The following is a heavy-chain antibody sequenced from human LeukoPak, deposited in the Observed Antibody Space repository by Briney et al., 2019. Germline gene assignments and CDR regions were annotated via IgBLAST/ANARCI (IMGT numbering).Heavy chain of an antibody. CDR3: ARDNQVSGFGELLWRGMDV. Sequence: GASVKVSCKASGYTFTGYYMHWVRQAPGQGLEWMGWINPNSGGTNYAQKFQGRVTMTRDTSISTAYMELSRLRSDDTAVYYCARDNQVSGFGELLWRGMDVWGQGTTVTVSS. V-gene: IGHV1-2*02. CDR1: GYTFTGYY. J-gene: IGHJ6*02. CDR2: INPNSGGT. D-gene: IGHD3-10*01.